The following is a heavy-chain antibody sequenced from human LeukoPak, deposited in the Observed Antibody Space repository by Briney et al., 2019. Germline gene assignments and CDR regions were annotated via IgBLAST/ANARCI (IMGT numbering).Heavy chain of an antibody. CDR1: GGSFIGYY. V-gene: IGHV4-34*01. CDR3: ARHTSDGDFAFDL. Sequence: PSETLSLTCAVYGGSFIGYYWSWIRQPPGKGPEWIGTIYYSGSTHDNPSLKSRVTISVDTSKTQFSLKLSSVTAADTAVYFCARHTSDGDFAFDLWGQGTMVTVSS. D-gene: IGHD4-17*01. CDR2: IYYSGST. J-gene: IGHJ3*01.